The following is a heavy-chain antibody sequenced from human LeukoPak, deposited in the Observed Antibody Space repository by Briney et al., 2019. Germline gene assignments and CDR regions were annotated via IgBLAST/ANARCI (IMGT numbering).Heavy chain of an antibody. CDR3: AKVGRWSSSWYNYGMDV. J-gene: IGHJ6*02. D-gene: IGHD6-13*01. V-gene: IGHV3-30*18. CDR2: ISYDGSNK. Sequence: GGSLRLSCAASGFTFSSYGMHWVRQAPGEALEWVAVISYDGSNKYYADSVKGRFTISRDNSKNTLYLQMNSLRAEDTAVYYCAKVGRWSSSWYNYGMDVWGQGTTVTVSS. CDR1: GFTFSSYG.